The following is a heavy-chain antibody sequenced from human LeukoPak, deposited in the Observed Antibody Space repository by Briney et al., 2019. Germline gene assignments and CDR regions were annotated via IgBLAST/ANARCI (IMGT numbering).Heavy chain of an antibody. J-gene: IGHJ6*03. D-gene: IGHD3-22*01. Sequence: PSETLSLTCTVSGYSISSGYYWGWIRQPPGKGLEWIGSIYHSGSTYYNPSLKSRVTISVDTSKNQFSLKLSSVTAADTAVYYCARHAGSSGYYYYYYYYMDVWGKGTTVTISS. V-gene: IGHV4-38-2*02. CDR2: IYHSGST. CDR3: ARHAGSSGYYYYYYYYMDV. CDR1: GYSISSGYY.